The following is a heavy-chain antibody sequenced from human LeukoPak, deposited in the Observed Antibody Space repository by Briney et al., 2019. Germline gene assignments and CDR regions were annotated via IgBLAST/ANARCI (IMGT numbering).Heavy chain of an antibody. V-gene: IGHV3-30-3*01. CDR2: ISYDGSNK. Sequence: GGSLRLSCAASGFTFSSYAMHWVRQAPGKGLEWVAVISYDGSNKYYADSVKGRFTISRDNSKNTLYLQMNSLRAEDTAVYYCARERWLDTSHYYYYGMDVWGQGTTVTVSS. CDR1: GFTFSSYA. J-gene: IGHJ6*02. D-gene: IGHD5-18*01. CDR3: ARERWLDTSHYYYYGMDV.